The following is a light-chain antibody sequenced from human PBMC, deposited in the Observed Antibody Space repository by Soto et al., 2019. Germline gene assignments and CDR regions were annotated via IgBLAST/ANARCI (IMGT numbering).Light chain of an antibody. Sequence: QSVLTQPPSVSGAPGQRVTISCTGSSSDIGAGYDVHWYQQLPGTAPKLLIYGNNNRPSGVPDRFSGSRSGTSASLAITGLQAEDEADYYCQSYDGTLSGSYVFGIGTKVTVL. CDR2: GNN. CDR3: QSYDGTLSGSYV. V-gene: IGLV1-40*01. J-gene: IGLJ1*01. CDR1: SSDIGAGYD.